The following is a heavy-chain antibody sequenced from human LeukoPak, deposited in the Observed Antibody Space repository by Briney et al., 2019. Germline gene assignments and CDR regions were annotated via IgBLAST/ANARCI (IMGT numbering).Heavy chain of an antibody. CDR3: ARGALDAATPFDS. CDR2: ISWDGGST. V-gene: IGHV3-43D*03. J-gene: IGHJ5*01. D-gene: IGHD2-15*01. CDR1: GFTFDDYA. Sequence: GGSLRLSCAASGFTFDDYAMHWVRQAPGKGLEWVSLISWDGGSTYYADSVKGRFTISRDNSKNSLYLQMNSLRAEDTAVYYCARGALDAATPFDSWGQGTLVTVSS.